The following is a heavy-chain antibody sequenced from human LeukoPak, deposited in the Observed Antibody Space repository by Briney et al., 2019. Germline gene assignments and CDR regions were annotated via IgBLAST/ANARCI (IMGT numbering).Heavy chain of an antibody. CDR2: INPNTGGT. CDR1: GYTFTNYG. Sequence: ASVKVSCKASGYTFTNYGLSWVRQAPGQGLEWMGRINPNTGGTDYAQKFQGRVTMTRDTSISTAYMELSGLIFDDTAVYFCARDRSDDYFPYDYWGQGTLVTVSS. D-gene: IGHD2/OR15-2a*01. J-gene: IGHJ4*02. V-gene: IGHV1-2*06. CDR3: ARDRSDDYFPYDY.